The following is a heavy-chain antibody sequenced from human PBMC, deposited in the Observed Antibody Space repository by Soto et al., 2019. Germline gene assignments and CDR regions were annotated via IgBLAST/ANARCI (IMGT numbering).Heavy chain of an antibody. CDR3: ARYFGVAAPGPFDY. V-gene: IGHV4-31*03. CDR1: GGSISSGDYY. Sequence: QVQLQESGPGLVKPSQTLSLTCTVSGGSISSGDYYWSWIRQHPGKGLEWIGYIYYSGSTYYNPPLKSRVTISVDTSKNQFPLTLSSVTAADTAVYYGARYFGVAAPGPFDYWGQVTLVTVPS. CDR2: IYYSGST. J-gene: IGHJ4*02. D-gene: IGHD6-13*01.